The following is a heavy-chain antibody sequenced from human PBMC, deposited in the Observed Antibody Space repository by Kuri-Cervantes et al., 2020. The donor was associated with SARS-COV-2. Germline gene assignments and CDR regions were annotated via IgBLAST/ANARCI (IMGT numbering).Heavy chain of an antibody. J-gene: IGHJ4*02. CDR3: ARSPGAYFDY. Sequence: GESLKISCAASGFTFSSYWMSWVRQAPGKGLEWVANIKQDGSEKYYVDSVKGRFSISRDNSKNTLYLQMNSLRAEDTAVYYCARSPGAYFDYWGQGTLVTVSS. D-gene: IGHD3-10*01. CDR1: GFTFSSYW. CDR2: IKQDGSEK. V-gene: IGHV3-7*01.